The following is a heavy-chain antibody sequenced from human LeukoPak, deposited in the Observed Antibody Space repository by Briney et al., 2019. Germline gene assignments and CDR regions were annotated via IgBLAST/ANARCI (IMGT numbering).Heavy chain of an antibody. CDR3: ARDGRQRKTYYYASGSANAFDI. D-gene: IGHD3-10*01. CDR2: IRYDGTNK. Sequence: PGGSLRLSCAGSGFTFSSYGMHWVRQAPGKGLEWVAFIRYDGTNKFYADSVKGRFTISRDISKSTLYLQVNSLRAEDTAMYYCARDGRQRKTYYYASGSANAFDIWGQGTMTVSS. V-gene: IGHV3-30*02. CDR1: GFTFSSYG. J-gene: IGHJ3*02.